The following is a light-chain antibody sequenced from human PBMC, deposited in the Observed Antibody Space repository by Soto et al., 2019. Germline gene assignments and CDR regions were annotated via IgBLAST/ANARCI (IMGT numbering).Light chain of an antibody. V-gene: IGKV1-5*01. CDR2: AAS. Sequence: DIYMTQSPSTLSASVGDRVTITFRASQGISSWLAWYQQKPGKAPKLLIYAASSLQSGVPSRFSGSGSGTEFTLTISSLQPDDFATYYCQHYNSYSEAFGQGTKVDI. CDR1: QGISSW. J-gene: IGKJ1*01. CDR3: QHYNSYSEA.